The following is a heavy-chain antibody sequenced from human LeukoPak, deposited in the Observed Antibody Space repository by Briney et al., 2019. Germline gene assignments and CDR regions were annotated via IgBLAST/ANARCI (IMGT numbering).Heavy chain of an antibody. CDR1: GYTITAYY. CDR3: ARALGSGTYNHWFDP. V-gene: IGHV1-2*02. D-gene: IGHD3-10*02. CDR2: IDPNSGGT. J-gene: IGHJ5*02. Sequence: ASVKVSCKASGYTITAYYMHWVRQAPGQRLEWIGWIDPNSGGTNYAQRFQGRVTMTRDTSINTASMELSRLRSDDTAAYYCARALGSGTYNHWFDPWGQGTLVTVSS.